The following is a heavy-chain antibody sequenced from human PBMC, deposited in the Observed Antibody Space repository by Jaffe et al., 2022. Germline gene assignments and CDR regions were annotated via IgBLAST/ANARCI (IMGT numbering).Heavy chain of an antibody. D-gene: IGHD3-9*01. J-gene: IGHJ2*01. V-gene: IGHV4-4*02. CDR1: GGSISSSNW. CDR3: ARNPLWDLRYFDWLLYEGTILTARYFDL. CDR2: IYHSGST. Sequence: QVQLQESGPGLVKPSGTLSLTCAVSGGSISSSNWWSWIRQPPGKGLEWIGEIYHSGSTNYNPSLKSRVTISVDKSKNQFSLKLSSVTAADTAVYYCARNPLWDLRYFDWLLYEGTILTARYFDLWGRGTLVTVSS.